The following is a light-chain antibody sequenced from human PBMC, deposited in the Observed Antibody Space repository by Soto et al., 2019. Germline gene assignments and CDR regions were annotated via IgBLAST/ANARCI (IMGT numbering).Light chain of an antibody. CDR1: QSVSSY. V-gene: IGKV3-11*01. CDR3: QQRSNWPPIT. Sequence: EIVLTQSPGTLSLSPGERATHSCRASQSVSSYLAWYQQKPGQAPRLLIYDASNRATGIPARFSGSGSGTDFTLTISSLEPEDFAVYYCQQRSNWPPITFGQGKRLEI. CDR2: DAS. J-gene: IGKJ5*01.